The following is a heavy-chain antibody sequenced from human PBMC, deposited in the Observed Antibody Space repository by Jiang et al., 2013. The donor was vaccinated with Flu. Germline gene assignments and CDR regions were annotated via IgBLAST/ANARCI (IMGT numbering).Heavy chain of an antibody. CDR1: GYSISSGYY. V-gene: IGHV4-38-2*01. D-gene: IGHD3-10*01. J-gene: IGHJ4*02. CDR2: IYHSGST. CDR3: ARQGDMVRGVFGYKIFDY. Sequence: LLKPSETLSLTCAVSGYSISSGYYWGWIRQPPGKGLEWIGSIYHSGSTYYNPSLKSRVTISVDTSKNQFSLKLSSVTAADTAVYYCARQGDMVRGVFGYKIFDYWGQGTLVTVSS.